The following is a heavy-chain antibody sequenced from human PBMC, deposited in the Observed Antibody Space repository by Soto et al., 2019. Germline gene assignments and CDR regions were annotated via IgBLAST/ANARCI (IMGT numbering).Heavy chain of an antibody. CDR2: ISYDGNNK. Sequence: QVQLVESGGGVVQPGRSVGLSCAASGFTFSTYGMHWVRQAPGKGLEWVAVISYDGNNKYYADPVKGRFTISRDNSKNTLYVQMNSLRAEDTAVYYCAKDMPLFDFLTYYYDSTGYYRLFDYWGQGTLVTVSS. CDR3: AKDMPLFDFLTYYYDSTGYYRLFDY. D-gene: IGHD3-22*01. V-gene: IGHV3-30*18. CDR1: GFTFSTYG. J-gene: IGHJ4*02.